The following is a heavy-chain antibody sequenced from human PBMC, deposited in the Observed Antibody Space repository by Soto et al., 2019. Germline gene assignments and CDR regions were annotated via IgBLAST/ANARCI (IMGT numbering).Heavy chain of an antibody. J-gene: IGHJ6*03. CDR3: ARAANYDFWSGYYYMEV. Sequence: EVQLLESGGGLVQPGGSLRLSCATSGFTFSSYAMAWVRQAPGKGLEWVSGISGSGGITYHAASVKGRFSISRDNSRNMLYLQMNSLGAEDTAVYYCARAANYDFWSGYYYMEVWGIGTTVTVSS. CDR1: GFTFSSYA. V-gene: IGHV3-23*01. CDR2: ISGSGGIT. D-gene: IGHD3-3*01.